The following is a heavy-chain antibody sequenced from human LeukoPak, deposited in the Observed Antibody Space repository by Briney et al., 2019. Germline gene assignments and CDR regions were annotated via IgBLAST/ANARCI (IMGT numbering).Heavy chain of an antibody. D-gene: IGHD3-10*01. CDR3: ARAITPTWFDP. Sequence: ASVKVSCKASGYTFTCYYMHWVRQAPAQGLEWMGWINPNSGGTNYAQKFQGRVTMTRDTSISTAYMELSRLRSDDTAVYYCARAITPTWFDPWGQGTLVTVSS. V-gene: IGHV1-2*02. J-gene: IGHJ5*02. CDR1: GYTFTCYY. CDR2: INPNSGGT.